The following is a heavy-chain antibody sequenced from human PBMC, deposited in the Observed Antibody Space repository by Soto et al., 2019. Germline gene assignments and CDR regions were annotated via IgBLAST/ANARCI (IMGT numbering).Heavy chain of an antibody. CDR1: GGSISSYY. V-gene: IGHV4-4*07. CDR2: IYTSGST. J-gene: IGHJ5*02. D-gene: IGHD2-2*01. CDR3: ARGGVVPADNWFDP. Sequence: SETLSLTCTVSGGSISSYYWSWIRQPAGKGLEWIGRIYTSGSTNYNPSLKSRVTMSVDTSKNQFSLKLSSVTAADTAVYYCARGGVVPADNWFDPWGQGTLVTVYS.